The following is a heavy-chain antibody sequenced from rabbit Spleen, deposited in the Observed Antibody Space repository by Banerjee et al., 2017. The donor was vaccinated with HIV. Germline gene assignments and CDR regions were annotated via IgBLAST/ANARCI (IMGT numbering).Heavy chain of an antibody. CDR3: ARDSISTGGYVFNL. CDR1: GFTLSSYY. CDR2: IYSGDGRT. Sequence: QQLVESGGGLVKPGASLTLTCKASGFTLSSYYMNWVRQAPGKGPEWIACIYSGDGRTHYASWAKGRLTISRTSSTTVTLQMTRLTAADTGTYFCARDSISTGGYVFNLWGPGTLVTVS. D-gene: IGHD7-1*01. V-gene: IGHV1S40*01. J-gene: IGHJ4*01.